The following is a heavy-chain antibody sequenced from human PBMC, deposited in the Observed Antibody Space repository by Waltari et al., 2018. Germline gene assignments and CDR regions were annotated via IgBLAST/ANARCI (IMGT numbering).Heavy chain of an antibody. Sequence: EVQLVESGGGLVQPGQSLRLSCTTSGFSFGGYVMPWVRQAPGKGLEWLGFIRNQSYGGTAEYAASVKGRFTISRDDSKGNVYLEMNSLRTEDTAVYFCTRNVFSDYWGQGSLVTVSS. CDR1: GFSFGGYV. V-gene: IGHV3-49*04. CDR2: IRNQSYGGTA. CDR3: TRNVFSDY. J-gene: IGHJ4*02.